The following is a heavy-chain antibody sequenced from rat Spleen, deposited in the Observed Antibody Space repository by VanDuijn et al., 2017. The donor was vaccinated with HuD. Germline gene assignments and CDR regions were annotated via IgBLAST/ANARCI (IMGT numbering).Heavy chain of an antibody. CDR2: ISPDGGST. J-gene: IGHJ4*01. D-gene: IGHD1-2*01. CDR3: GKDMNYYSTYPFYVMGA. V-gene: IGHV5-20*01. CDR1: GFTFSDYY. Sequence: EVQLVESDGGLVQPGRSLKLSCAASGFTFSDYYMAWVRQAPTKGLEWVASISPDGGSTYYPDSVKGRFTISRDNAENTVYLQMHSLRSEDTATYYCGKDMNYYSTYPFYVMGAWGQGASVTVSS.